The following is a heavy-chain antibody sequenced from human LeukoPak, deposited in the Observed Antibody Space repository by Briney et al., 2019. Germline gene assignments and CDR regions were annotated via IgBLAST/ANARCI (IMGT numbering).Heavy chain of an antibody. CDR2: MHSSGTT. CDR3: ARDRAYSGDYWCFDY. Sequence: PSETLSLTCTVSGGSISGYYWSWVRQPAGKGLEWIGRMHSSGTTNYNPSLKSRVSMSADTSKNQFSLKLSSVTAADTAVYYCARDRAYSGDYWCFDYWGQGTLVTVSS. V-gene: IGHV4-4*07. D-gene: IGHD1-26*01. J-gene: IGHJ4*02. CDR1: GGSISGYY.